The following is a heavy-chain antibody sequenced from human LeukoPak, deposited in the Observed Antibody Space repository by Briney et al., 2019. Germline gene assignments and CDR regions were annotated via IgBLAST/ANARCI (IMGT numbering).Heavy chain of an antibody. CDR2: ISWDGGST. V-gene: IGHV3-43*01. J-gene: IGHJ4*02. Sequence: PGGSLRLSCAASGFTFDDYTMHWVRQAPGKGLEWVSLISWDGGSTYYADSVKGRFTISRDNSKNSLYLQMNSLRTEDTALYYCAKAITSGYDGVAYKPPDYWGQGTLVTVSS. CDR1: GFTFDDYT. CDR3: AKAITSGYDGVAYKPPDY. D-gene: IGHD5-12*01.